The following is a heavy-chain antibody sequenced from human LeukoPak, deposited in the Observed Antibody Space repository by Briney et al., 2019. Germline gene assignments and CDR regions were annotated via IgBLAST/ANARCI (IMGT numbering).Heavy chain of an antibody. CDR1: GFTFSDYY. D-gene: IGHD4/OR15-4a*01. V-gene: IGHV3-11*03. CDR3: ASIRSAGATDYSDY. CDR2: ISSSSSYT. J-gene: IGHJ4*02. Sequence: PGGSLRLSCAASGFTFSDYYMSWIRQAPGKGLEWVSYISSSSSYTNYADSVKGRFTISRDNAKNSLYLQMNSLRAEDTAVYYCASIRSAGATDYSDYWGQGTLVTVSS.